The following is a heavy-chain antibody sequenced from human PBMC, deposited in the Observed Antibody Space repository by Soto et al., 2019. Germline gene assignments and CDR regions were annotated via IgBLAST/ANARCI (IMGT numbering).Heavy chain of an antibody. D-gene: IGHD3-3*01. Sequence: PGGSLRLSCAASGFTFSNAWMSWVRQAPGKGLEWVGRIKSKTDGGTTDYAAPVKGRFTISRDDSKNTLYLQMNSLKTEDTAVYYCTTEYYDFWSGYHRDYWGQGTLVTVSS. CDR1: GFTFSNAW. CDR2: IKSKTDGGTT. CDR3: TTEYYDFWSGYHRDY. V-gene: IGHV3-15*01. J-gene: IGHJ4*02.